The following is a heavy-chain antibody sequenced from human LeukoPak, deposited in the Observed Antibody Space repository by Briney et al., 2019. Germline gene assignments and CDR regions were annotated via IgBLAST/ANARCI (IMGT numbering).Heavy chain of an antibody. J-gene: IGHJ4*02. CDR2: IYHSGST. D-gene: IGHD2-15*01. CDR1: GASISSGGYY. Sequence: PSETLSLTCTVSGASISSGGYYWSWIRQPPGKGLEWIGYIYHSGSTYYNPSLKSRVTISVDRSKNQFSLKLSSVTAADTAVYYCARVAGYCSGATCGDYWGQGTLVTVSS. V-gene: IGHV4-30-2*01. CDR3: ARVAGYCSGATCGDY.